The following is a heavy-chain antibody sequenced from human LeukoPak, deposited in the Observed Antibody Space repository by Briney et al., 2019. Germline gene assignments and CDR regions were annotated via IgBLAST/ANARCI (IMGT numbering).Heavy chain of an antibody. CDR2: IRGDSTET. CDR3: ARGHFGVVLDY. D-gene: IGHD3-3*01. V-gene: IGHV3-21*01. CDR1: GFTVSCNE. Sequence: GGSLRLSCAASGFTVSCNEMTWVRQAPGKGLEWVSSIRGDSTETRHADSLMGRFTISRDNAKKSLYLQMNSLRAEDTAVYYCARGHFGVVLDYWGQGTLVTVSS. J-gene: IGHJ4*02.